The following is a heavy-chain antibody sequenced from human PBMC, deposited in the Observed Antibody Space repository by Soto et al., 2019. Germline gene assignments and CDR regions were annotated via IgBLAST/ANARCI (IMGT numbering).Heavy chain of an antibody. J-gene: IGHJ6*02. CDR3: ARVVSAVAGLVPYYGMDV. CDR2: IYHSGST. V-gene: IGHV4-4*02. D-gene: IGHD6-19*01. Sequence: TSETLSLTCAVSGGSISSSNWWSWVRQPPGKGLEWIGEIYHSGSTNYNPSLKSRVTISVDKSKNQFSLKLSSVTAADTAVYYCARVVSAVAGLVPYYGMDVWGQGTTVTVSS. CDR1: GGSISSSNW.